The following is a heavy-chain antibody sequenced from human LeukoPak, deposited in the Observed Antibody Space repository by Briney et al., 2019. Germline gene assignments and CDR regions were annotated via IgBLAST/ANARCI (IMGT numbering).Heavy chain of an antibody. Sequence: SETLSLTCAVYGGSFSGYYWSWIRQPPGKGLEWIGEINHGGSTNYNPSLKSPVTISVDTSKNQFSLKLSSVTAADTAVYYCTRGHSGSPQLDYWGQGTLVTVSS. D-gene: IGHD1-26*01. CDR2: INHGGST. J-gene: IGHJ4*02. CDR1: GGSFSGYY. CDR3: TRGHSGSPQLDY. V-gene: IGHV4-34*01.